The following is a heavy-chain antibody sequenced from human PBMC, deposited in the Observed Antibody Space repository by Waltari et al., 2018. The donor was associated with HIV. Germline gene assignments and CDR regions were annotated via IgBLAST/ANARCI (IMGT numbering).Heavy chain of an antibody. CDR2: ISRNSADK. V-gene: IGHV3-9*01. D-gene: IGHD2-21*01. CDR3: ANGDAYYGGRVGAFKS. Sequence: RLVQSGGGLVQPGRSLRLSCPAFGFIFDDYDLVWVRQVPGKGLEWGSSISRNSADKLYAESVKGRFTTSRDNARNSLFLQMNSLRTEDTALYFCANGDAYYGGRVGAFKSWGPGTMVTVSS. CDR1: GFIFDDYD. J-gene: IGHJ3*02.